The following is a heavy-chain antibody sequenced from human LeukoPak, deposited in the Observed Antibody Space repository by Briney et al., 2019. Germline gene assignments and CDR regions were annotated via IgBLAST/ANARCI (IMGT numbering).Heavy chain of an antibody. J-gene: IGHJ4*02. V-gene: IGHV1-8*01. CDR1: GYTFTSYD. CDR3: VRTPPNWGADY. D-gene: IGHD7-27*01. Sequence: ASVKVSCKASGYTFTSYDINWVRQATGQGLEWMGWMSPNSGITGYAQKFQGRVTMTRNTAISTAYMELSSLRSKDTAVYYCVRTPPNWGADYWGQGTLVTVSS. CDR2: MSPNSGIT.